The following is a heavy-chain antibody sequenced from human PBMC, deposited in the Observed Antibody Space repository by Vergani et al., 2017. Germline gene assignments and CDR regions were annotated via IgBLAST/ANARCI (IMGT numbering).Heavy chain of an antibody. Sequence: QVQLVQSGAEVKKPGASVKVSCKASGYTFTSYGISWVRQAPGQGLEWMGWISAYNGNTNYAQKLQGRVTMTTDTSTSTAYMELRSLRSDDTAVYYCAGGHWGEIWFGEQGMDVWGQGTTVTVSS. D-gene: IGHD3-10*01. CDR3: AGGHWGEIWFGEQGMDV. J-gene: IGHJ6*02. V-gene: IGHV1-18*01. CDR1: GYTFTSYG. CDR2: ISAYNGNT.